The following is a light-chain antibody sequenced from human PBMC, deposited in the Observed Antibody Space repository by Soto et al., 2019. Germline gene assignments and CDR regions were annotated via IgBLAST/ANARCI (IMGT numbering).Light chain of an antibody. CDR1: SSNIGAGYD. V-gene: IGLV1-40*01. CDR3: QSYDSSLSGWV. J-gene: IGLJ3*02. Sequence: QSVLTQPPSVSGAPGQRVTISCTGSSSNIGAGYDVHWYQQLPGTAPKLLIYGNSNRPSGVPDRFSGSKSGTSASLAITGLRAEDEADYYCQSYDSSLSGWVFGGGIKLTVL. CDR2: GNS.